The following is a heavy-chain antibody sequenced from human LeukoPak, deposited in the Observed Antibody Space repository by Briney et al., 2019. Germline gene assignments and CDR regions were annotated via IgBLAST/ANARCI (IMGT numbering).Heavy chain of an antibody. D-gene: IGHD1-7*01. CDR1: GYTFTGYY. J-gene: IGHJ4*02. CDR2: INPNSGGT. Sequence: ASVKVSCKASGYTFTGYYMHWVRQAPGQGLEGMGWINPNSGGTNYAQKFQGRVTMTRDTSISTAYMELSRLRSDDTAVYYCASLLGITGTTGLFDYWGQGTLVTVSS. CDR3: ASLLGITGTTGLFDY. V-gene: IGHV1-2*02.